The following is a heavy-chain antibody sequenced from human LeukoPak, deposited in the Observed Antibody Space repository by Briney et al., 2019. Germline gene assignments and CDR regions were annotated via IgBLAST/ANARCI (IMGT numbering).Heavy chain of an antibody. Sequence: GGSLRLSCAASGFPFSSYSMTWVRQAPGKGLEWVAVISYDGSNKYYADSVKGRFTISRDNSKNTLYLQMNSLRAEDTAVYYCARDRGGGRYYDFWSGYYGMLDAFDIWGQGTMVTVSS. J-gene: IGHJ3*02. V-gene: IGHV3-30*04. CDR2: ISYDGSNK. D-gene: IGHD3-3*01. CDR3: ARDRGGGRYYDFWSGYYGMLDAFDI. CDR1: GFPFSSYS.